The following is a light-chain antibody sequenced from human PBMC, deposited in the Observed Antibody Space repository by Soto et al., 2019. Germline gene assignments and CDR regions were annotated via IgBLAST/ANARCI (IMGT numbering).Light chain of an antibody. CDR3: QQYGSSPIT. J-gene: IGKJ5*01. Sequence: EIVLTQSPATLSLSPGERATLSCRASQSVSSNLAWYQQKPGQAPRLLIYGASSRAPGIPDRFSGSGSGTDFTLTITPLEPEDFAVYYCQQYGSSPITFGQGTRLEIK. CDR2: GAS. CDR1: QSVSSN. V-gene: IGKV3-20*01.